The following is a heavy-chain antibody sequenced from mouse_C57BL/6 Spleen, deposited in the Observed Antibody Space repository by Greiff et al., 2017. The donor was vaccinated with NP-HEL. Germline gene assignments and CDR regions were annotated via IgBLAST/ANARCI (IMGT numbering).Heavy chain of an antibody. Sequence: EVQGVESGGGLVKPGGSLKLSCAASGFTFSSYAMSWVRQTPEKRLEWVATISDGGSYTYYPDNVKGRFTISRDNAKNNLYLQMSHLKSEDTAMYYCAREDGYYPLYAMDYWGQGTSVTVSS. CDR1: GFTFSSYA. CDR2: ISDGGSYT. V-gene: IGHV5-4*01. D-gene: IGHD2-3*01. CDR3: AREDGYYPLYAMDY. J-gene: IGHJ4*01.